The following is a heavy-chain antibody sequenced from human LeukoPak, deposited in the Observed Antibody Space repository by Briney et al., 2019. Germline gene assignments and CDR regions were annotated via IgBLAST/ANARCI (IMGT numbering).Heavy chain of an antibody. Sequence: PGVSLRLSCAASGFTFSSYSMNWVRQAPGKGLEWIGEINHSGSTNYNPSLKSRVTISVDTSKNQFSLKLSSVTAADTAVYYCARALKIPGYCSSTSCPPFYYYYYMDVWGKGTTVTVSS. CDR3: ARALKIPGYCSSTSCPPFYYYYYMDV. CDR2: INHSGST. CDR1: GFTFSSYS. D-gene: IGHD2-2*01. J-gene: IGHJ6*03. V-gene: IGHV4-34*01.